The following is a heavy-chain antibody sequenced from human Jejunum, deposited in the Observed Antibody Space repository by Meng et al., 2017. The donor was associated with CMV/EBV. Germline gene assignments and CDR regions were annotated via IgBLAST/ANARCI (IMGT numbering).Heavy chain of an antibody. V-gene: IGHV4-39*01. CDR1: CGSISSVNYY. CDR2: IYYSGST. CDR3: AKTTWYDYAMDV. D-gene: IGHD1-7*01. J-gene: IGHJ6*02. Sequence: SCGSISSVNYYWAWVRQPPGKWLEWIGNIYYSGSTYYNPSLKSRVTISVDTSKNQFSLKVNSVTAADTAVYYCAKTTWYDYAMDVWGQGTTVTVSS.